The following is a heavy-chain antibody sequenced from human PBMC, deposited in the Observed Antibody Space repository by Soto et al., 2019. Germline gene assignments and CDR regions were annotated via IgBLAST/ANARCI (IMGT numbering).Heavy chain of an antibody. Sequence: QVQLVESGGGVVQPGRSLRLSCAASGFTFSSYAMHWVRQAPGKGLEWVAVISYDGSNKYYADSVKGRFTISRDNSKNTLYLQMNSLRAEDTAVYYCARDFFMAGSSGDYWGQGTLVTVSS. J-gene: IGHJ4*02. CDR3: ARDFFMAGSSGDY. D-gene: IGHD6-19*01. V-gene: IGHV3-30-3*01. CDR1: GFTFSSYA. CDR2: ISYDGSNK.